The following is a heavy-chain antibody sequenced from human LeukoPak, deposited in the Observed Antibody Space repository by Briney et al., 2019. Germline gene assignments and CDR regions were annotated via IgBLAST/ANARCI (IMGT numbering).Heavy chain of an antibody. Sequence: PSETLSLTCTVSGYSLSSGYYWGWIRQPPGKGLEWIGSIYHSGSTYYNPSLKSRVTISVDTSKNQFSLKLSSVTAADTAVYYCARVRSSSSRRNWPRPDYYYMDVWGKGTTVTVSS. CDR1: GYSLSSGYY. D-gene: IGHD6-6*01. J-gene: IGHJ6*03. CDR3: ARVRSSSSRRNWPRPDYYYMDV. V-gene: IGHV4-38-2*02. CDR2: IYHSGST.